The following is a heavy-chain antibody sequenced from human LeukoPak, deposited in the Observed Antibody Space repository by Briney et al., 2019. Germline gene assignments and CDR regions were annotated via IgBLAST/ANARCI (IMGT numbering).Heavy chain of an antibody. CDR2: INSDGSIT. CDR3: ARDAVDTANAV. Sequence: GGSLRLSCAASGFTSTTYWMHWVRQAPGKGLVWVSHINSDGSITSYADSVKGRFTISRDSAKNTLYLQMNSLRAEDTAVYYCARDAVDTANAVWGQGTTVTVSS. J-gene: IGHJ6*02. CDR1: GFTSTTYW. D-gene: IGHD5-18*01. V-gene: IGHV3-74*01.